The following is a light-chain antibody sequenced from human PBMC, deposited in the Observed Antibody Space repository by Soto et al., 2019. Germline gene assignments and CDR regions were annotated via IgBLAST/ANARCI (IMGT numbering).Light chain of an antibody. CDR1: SSNIGNNY. Sequence: QSVLTQPPSVSAAPGQKVTISCSGSSSNIGNNYVSWYQQFPGTAPKLLIYEDNKRPSGIPVRFSGSKSGTSATLGITGLQTGDEADYYCGTWDSSLSAYVFGTGTKVTVL. V-gene: IGLV1-51*02. J-gene: IGLJ1*01. CDR3: GTWDSSLSAYV. CDR2: EDN.